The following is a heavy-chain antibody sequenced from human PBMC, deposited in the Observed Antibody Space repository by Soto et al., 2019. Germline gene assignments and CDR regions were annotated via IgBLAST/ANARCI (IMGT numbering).Heavy chain of an antibody. J-gene: IGHJ6*02. CDR3: ARGRDCRGVICYYYGMDV. D-gene: IGHD3-10*01. CDR2: ISAYNGNT. V-gene: IGHV1-18*01. Sequence: ASLKVSCKASGYTFTSYGISWVRQAPGQGLEWMGWISAYNGNTNYAQKLQGRVTMTTDTSTSTAYMELRSLRSDDTAVYYCARGRDCRGVICYYYGMDVWGQGTTVTVSS. CDR1: GYTFTSYG.